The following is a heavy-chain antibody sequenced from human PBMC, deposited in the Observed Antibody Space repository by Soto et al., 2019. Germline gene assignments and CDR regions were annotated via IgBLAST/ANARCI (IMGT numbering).Heavy chain of an antibody. CDR3: VRDLGQQAYSFEY. Sequence: GGSLRLSCAASGFTFTRYSMNWVRQAPGKGLEWVSSISSTTNYIYYGDSMKGRFTISRDNAKNSLYLQMNSLRSDDTAIYYCVRDLGQQAYSFEYWGQGTVVTVSS. D-gene: IGHD6-13*01. CDR1: GFTFTRYS. V-gene: IGHV3-21*06. CDR2: ISSTTNYI. J-gene: IGHJ4*02.